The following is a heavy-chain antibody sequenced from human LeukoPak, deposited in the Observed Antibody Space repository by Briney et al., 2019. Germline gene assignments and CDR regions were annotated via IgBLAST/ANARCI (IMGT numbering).Heavy chain of an antibody. CDR3: ARGARKGDDYGGFFDY. J-gene: IGHJ4*02. Sequence: PGGSLRLSCAASGFTFSSYWMSWVRQAPGKGLEWVANIKQDGSEKYYADSVKGRFTISRDNSKNTLYLQMNSLRAEDTAVYYCARGARKGDDYGGFFDYWGQGTLVTVSS. V-gene: IGHV3-7*01. CDR2: IKQDGSEK. CDR1: GFTFSSYW. D-gene: IGHD4-23*01.